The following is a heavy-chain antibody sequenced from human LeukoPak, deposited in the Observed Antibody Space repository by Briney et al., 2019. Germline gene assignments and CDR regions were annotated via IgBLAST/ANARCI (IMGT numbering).Heavy chain of an antibody. Sequence: PGGSLRLSCAASGFIISTNYMTWVRQAPGKGLEWVSIIYSGGGTYYADSVKGRFTISIDNSKNTVYLQLNSLRAEDTAMYYCVRALKESSDWDYFDSWGQGTLVTVSS. J-gene: IGHJ4*02. V-gene: IGHV3-53*01. D-gene: IGHD3-9*01. CDR2: IYSGGGT. CDR1: GFIISTNY. CDR3: VRALKESSDWDYFDS.